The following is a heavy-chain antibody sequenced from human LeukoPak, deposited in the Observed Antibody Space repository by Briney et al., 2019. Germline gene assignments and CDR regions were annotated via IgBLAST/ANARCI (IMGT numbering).Heavy chain of an antibody. CDR3: ARDRFSSSWYIGTFDP. Sequence: ASVKVSCKASGYSFSGHYMHWVRQAPGQGPEWMGWISPNSGGTNYAQKFQGRVTMTGDTSISTAYMELSRLRSDDTAVYFCARDRFSSSWYIGTFDPWGQGTLVTVSS. D-gene: IGHD6-13*01. CDR1: GYSFSGHY. V-gene: IGHV1-2*02. CDR2: ISPNSGGT. J-gene: IGHJ5*02.